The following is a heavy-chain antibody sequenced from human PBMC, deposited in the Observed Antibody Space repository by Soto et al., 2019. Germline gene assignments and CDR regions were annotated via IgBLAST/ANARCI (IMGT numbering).Heavy chain of an antibody. CDR3: AREAVAGTLGY. CDR1: GYTFTSYG. CDR2: ISAYNGNT. Sequence: QVQLVQSGAEVKKPGASVKVSCKASGYTFTSYGISWVRQAPGQGLGWMGWISAYNGNTNYAQKPQGRVTMTTDTATSTAYMELRSLSTDDTAVYYCAREAVAGTLGYWGQGTLVTVSS. J-gene: IGHJ4*02. D-gene: IGHD6-19*01. V-gene: IGHV1-18*01.